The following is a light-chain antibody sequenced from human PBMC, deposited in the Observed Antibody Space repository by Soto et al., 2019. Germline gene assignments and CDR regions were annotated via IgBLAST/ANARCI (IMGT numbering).Light chain of an antibody. Sequence: IGMTQSPATLSVSTGDRVTLSCRASQSISSNLAWYQQKPGQAPRLLIYGASTRATGIPARFSGSGSGTEFTLTISSLQSEDFAVYYCQQYNNWHPWTFGQGTKVXIK. J-gene: IGKJ1*01. CDR1: QSISSN. CDR2: GAS. V-gene: IGKV3-15*01. CDR3: QQYNNWHPWT.